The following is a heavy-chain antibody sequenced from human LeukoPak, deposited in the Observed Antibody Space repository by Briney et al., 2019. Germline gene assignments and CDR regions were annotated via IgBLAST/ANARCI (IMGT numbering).Heavy chain of an antibody. V-gene: IGHV3-9*01. J-gene: IGHJ6*02. CDR2: ISWNSGSI. CDR1: GFTFDDDA. CDR3: ATDRRYYDFWSGYYTSTGMDV. Sequence: GGSLRLSCAASGFTFDDDAMHWVWQAPRAGLEWVSGISWNSGSIGHADSVKGRFTISRDHATNSLYPQMIRVRAEDTALNYCATDRRYYDFWSGYYTSTGMDVWGQGTTVTVSS. D-gene: IGHD3-3*01.